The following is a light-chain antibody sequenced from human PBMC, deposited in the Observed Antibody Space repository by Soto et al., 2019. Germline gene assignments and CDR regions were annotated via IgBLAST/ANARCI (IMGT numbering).Light chain of an antibody. Sequence: DIHMTQSPSTLSASVGDRVTITCRASQSSSIWLAWYQQQPGKAPNLLIYKTSSVESGVPSRFSGSVSGTDCSLTISSLQPDDFATYYCQLYNDYSWTFGQGTQVESK. V-gene: IGKV1-5*03. J-gene: IGKJ1*01. CDR1: QSSSIW. CDR3: QLYNDYSWT. CDR2: KTS.